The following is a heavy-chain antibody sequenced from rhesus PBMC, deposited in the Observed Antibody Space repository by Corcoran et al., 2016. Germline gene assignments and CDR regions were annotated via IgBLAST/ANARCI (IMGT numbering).Heavy chain of an antibody. J-gene: IGHJ4*01. CDR1: GFTFSNSC. Sequence: EVQLEESGAGLVQPGGSLRLSCAASGFTFSNSCMSWVRHAPGQGLAWVARIKRKADGETADYAASVKGRFTISRDDSKNTLYLQMNSLKTEDTAVYYCTRAWGVPYYFDYWGQGVLVTVSS. CDR2: IKRKADGETA. D-gene: IGHD3-34*01. V-gene: IGHV3-30*02. CDR3: TRAWGVPYYFDY.